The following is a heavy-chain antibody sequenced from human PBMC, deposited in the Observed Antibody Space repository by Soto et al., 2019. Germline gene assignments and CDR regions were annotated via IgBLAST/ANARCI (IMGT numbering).Heavy chain of an antibody. CDR1: GFTFSSYA. D-gene: IGHD6-19*01. Sequence: QVQLVESGGGVVQPGRSLRLSCAASGFTFSSYAMHWVRQAPGKGLEWVAVISYDGSNKYYADSVKGRFTISRDNSKNPLYVQMNSLRAEDTAVYYCSRDVQWLVKGGANDYWGQGTLVTVSS. V-gene: IGHV3-30-3*01. J-gene: IGHJ4*02. CDR3: SRDVQWLVKGGANDY. CDR2: ISYDGSNK.